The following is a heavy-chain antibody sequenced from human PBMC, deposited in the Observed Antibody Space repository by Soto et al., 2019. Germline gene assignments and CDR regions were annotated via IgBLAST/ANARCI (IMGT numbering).Heavy chain of an antibody. CDR3: AREVRPTSYWYGMDV. CDR2: ISRSSSNT. V-gene: IGHV3-11*06. CDR1: GFTFSDYY. Sequence: GGSLRLSCAASGFTFSDYYMSWIRQAPGKGLEWVSYISRSSSNTNYADSVKGRFTISRDNAKNSLFLQMNSLRAEDTAVYYCAREVRPTSYWYGMDVWGQGTTVTVSS. D-gene: IGHD1-26*01. J-gene: IGHJ6*02.